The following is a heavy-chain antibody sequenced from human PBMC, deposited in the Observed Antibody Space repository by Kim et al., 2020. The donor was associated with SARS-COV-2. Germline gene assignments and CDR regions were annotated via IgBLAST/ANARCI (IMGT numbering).Heavy chain of an antibody. CDR1: RFTIKDYA. CDR2: IWSDGSRK. D-gene: IGHD1-26*01. J-gene: IGHJ5*02. CDR3: ARGVWELPT. Sequence: GGSLRLSCVAPRFTIKDYAMHWVRQAPGKGLEWVALIWSDGSRKFYGDSVKGRFTISRDNSKNTVFLQMNTLTVEDSAVYYCARGVWELPTWGQGTLVTVSS. V-gene: IGHV3-33*08.